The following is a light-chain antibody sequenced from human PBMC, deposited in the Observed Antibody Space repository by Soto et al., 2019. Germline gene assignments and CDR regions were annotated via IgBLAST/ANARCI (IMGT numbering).Light chain of an antibody. J-gene: IGKJ1*01. Sequence: DIQMTQSPSTLSASVGDRVTITCRASQSISTWLAWYQQKPGKAPKLLIYDASSLESGVPSRFSGSGSGTEFTLTISSLQPDYLATYYCQQYNSYCTFGQGTNVESK. CDR1: QSISTW. CDR3: QQYNSYCT. CDR2: DAS. V-gene: IGKV1-5*01.